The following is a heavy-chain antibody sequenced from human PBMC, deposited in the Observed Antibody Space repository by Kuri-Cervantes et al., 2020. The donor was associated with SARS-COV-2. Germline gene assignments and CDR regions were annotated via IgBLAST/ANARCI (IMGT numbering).Heavy chain of an antibody. D-gene: IGHD3-22*01. CDR2: ISYDGSNK. CDR1: GFTFSSYA. V-gene: IGHV3-30-3*01. Sequence: GESLKISCAASGFTFSSYAMHWVRQAPGKGLEWVAVISYDGSNKYYADSVKGRFTISRDNSKNTLYLQMKSLRAEDTAVYYCARDIIYYDSSGYYYSDLGPHDAFDIWGQGTMVTVSS. CDR3: ARDIIYYDSSGYYYSDLGPHDAFDI. J-gene: IGHJ3*02.